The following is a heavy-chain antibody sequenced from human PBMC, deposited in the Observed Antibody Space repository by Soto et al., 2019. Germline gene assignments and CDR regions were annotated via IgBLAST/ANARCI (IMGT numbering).Heavy chain of an antibody. CDR2: LGPDGTDI. Sequence: GGSLRLSCSDSGFTFGNFWIHWVRQAPGKGREWVSHLGPDGTDIVYADSVKGRFIISRDNARNTVYLQINSLEDEDTAVYYCAKLPWEVAPSWGQGTLVTVSS. D-gene: IGHD1-26*01. J-gene: IGHJ5*02. V-gene: IGHV3-74*03. CDR3: AKLPWEVAPS. CDR1: GFTFGNFW.